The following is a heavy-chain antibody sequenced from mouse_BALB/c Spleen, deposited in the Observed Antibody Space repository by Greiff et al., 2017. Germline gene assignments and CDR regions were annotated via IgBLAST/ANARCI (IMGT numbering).Heavy chain of an antibody. CDR1: GDSITSGY. J-gene: IGHJ2*01. CDR3: ARYRGGNPYFDY. V-gene: IGHV3-8*02. CDR2: ISYSGST. Sequence: EVQVVESGPSLVKPSQTLSLTCSVTGDSITSGYWNWIRKFPGNKLEYMGYISYSGSTYYNPSLKSRISITRDTSKNQYYLQLNSVTTEDTATYYCARYRGGNPYFDYWGQGTTLTVSS. D-gene: IGHD2-1*01.